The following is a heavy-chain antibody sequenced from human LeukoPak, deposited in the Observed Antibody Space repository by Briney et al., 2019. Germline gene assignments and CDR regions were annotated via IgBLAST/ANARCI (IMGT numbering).Heavy chain of an antibody. CDR1: GGSFSGYY. V-gene: IGHV4-34*01. CDR3: ASHPSIATDY. J-gene: IGHJ4*02. CDR2: INHGGST. Sequence: SETLSLTCAVYGGSFSGYYWSWIRQPPGKGLEWIGVINHGGSTNYNPSLKSRVTISVDTSKNQFSLKLSSVTAADTAVYYCASHPSIATDYWGQGTLVTVSS. D-gene: IGHD6-6*01.